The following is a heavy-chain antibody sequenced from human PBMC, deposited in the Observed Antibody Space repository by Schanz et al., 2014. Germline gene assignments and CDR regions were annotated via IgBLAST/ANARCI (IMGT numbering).Heavy chain of an antibody. CDR2: ISSSSSYI. D-gene: IGHD6-6*01. J-gene: IGHJ6*02. V-gene: IGHV3-21*01. CDR3: ARGAAARPRYYYYYGMDV. CDR1: GFTFSSYS. Sequence: EVQLVESGGGLVKPGGSLTLSCAASGFTFSSYSMNWVRQAPGKGLEWVSSISSSSSYIYYADSLKVRFTISRDNAKTSLYLQMNRLRAEDTAVYYCARGAAARPRYYYYYGMDVWGQGATVTVSS.